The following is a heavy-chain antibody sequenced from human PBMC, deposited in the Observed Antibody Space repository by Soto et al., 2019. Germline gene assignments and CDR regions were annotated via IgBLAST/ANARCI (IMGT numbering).Heavy chain of an antibody. Sequence: SETLSLTCTVSGGSINRGGYSWTWIRQPPGKGLEWIGFIYHTGTTYYNPSLKSRVTISVDRSKNQFSLKLSSVTAADTAVYYCARSLGFCISTSCYPDAFDIWGQGTMVT. CDR3: ARSLGFCISTSCYPDAFDI. CDR1: GGSINRGGYS. D-gene: IGHD2-2*01. CDR2: IYHTGTT. V-gene: IGHV4-30-2*01. J-gene: IGHJ3*02.